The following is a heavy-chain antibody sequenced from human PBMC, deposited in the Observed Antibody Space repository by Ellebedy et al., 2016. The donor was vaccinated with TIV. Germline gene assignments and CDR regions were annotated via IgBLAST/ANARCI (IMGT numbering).Heavy chain of an antibody. CDR3: ARARYYYDSRGYHSEYFLD. D-gene: IGHD3-22*01. J-gene: IGHJ1*01. V-gene: IGHV4-59*01. Sequence: MPSETLSLTCTVSGGSISTYYWSWIRQPPGKGLEWIGYIDYSGSTNYNPSLKSRVTMSVDTSKIQFSLKLSSVTAADTAVYYCARARYYYDSRGYHSEYFLDWGRGTLVTVSS. CDR1: GGSISTYY. CDR2: IDYSGST.